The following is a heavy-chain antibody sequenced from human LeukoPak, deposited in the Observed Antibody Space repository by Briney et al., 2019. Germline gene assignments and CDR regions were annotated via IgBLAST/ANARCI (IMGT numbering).Heavy chain of an antibody. Sequence: ASVKVSCKASGYTFTSYAMHWVRQAPGQGLEWMGIINPSGGSTSYAQKFQGRVTMTRDTSTSTVYMELSSLRSEDTAVYYCARSGKRTKDQDIVVVPAAPAYNWFDPWGQGTLVTVSS. J-gene: IGHJ5*02. CDR3: ARSGKRTKDQDIVVVPAAPAYNWFDP. CDR2: INPSGGST. CDR1: GYTFTSYA. D-gene: IGHD2-2*01. V-gene: IGHV1-46*01.